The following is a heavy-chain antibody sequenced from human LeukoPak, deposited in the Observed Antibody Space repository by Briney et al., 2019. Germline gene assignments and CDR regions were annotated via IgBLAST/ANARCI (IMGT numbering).Heavy chain of an antibody. CDR1: GFSFSSYG. J-gene: IGHJ4*02. Sequence: PGGSLRLSCAASGFSFSSYGMHWVRQAPGKGLEWVAVIWYDGSKKYYADSVKGRFIISRDNSRNTLYLQMNSLRAEDTAVYYCARVEVGAWDYWGQGTLVTVSS. CDR2: IWYDGSKK. D-gene: IGHD1-26*01. V-gene: IGHV3-33*01. CDR3: ARVEVGAWDY.